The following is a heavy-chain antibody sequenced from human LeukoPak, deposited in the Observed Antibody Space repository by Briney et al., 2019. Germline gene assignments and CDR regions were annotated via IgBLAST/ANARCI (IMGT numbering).Heavy chain of an antibody. J-gene: IGHJ4*02. CDR1: GFTFSSYW. CDR3: ARSDTVATYDY. D-gene: IGHD4-17*01. Sequence: GGSLRLSCAASGFTFSSYWMHWVRRAPGKGLVWVSRINGDGSRISYADSVQGRFTISRDNAKNTLYLQMNSLRAEDTAVYYCARSDTVATYDYWGQGTLVTVSS. CDR2: INGDGSRI. V-gene: IGHV3-74*01.